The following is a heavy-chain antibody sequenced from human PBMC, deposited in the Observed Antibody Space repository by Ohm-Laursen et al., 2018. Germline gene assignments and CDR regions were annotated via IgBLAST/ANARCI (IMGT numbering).Heavy chain of an antibody. CDR2: INPNSGGI. D-gene: IGHD2-8*01. V-gene: IGHV1-2*02. J-gene: IGHJ4*02. CDR3: ARDCTNGVCYRAYDY. Sequence: ASVKVSCKASGYTFTGYYMQWVRQAPGQGLEWMGWINPNSGGIDYAPKFQGRVTMTTDTSTSTAYMELRSLRSDDTAVYYCARDCTNGVCYRAYDYWGQGTLVTVSS. CDR1: GYTFTGYY.